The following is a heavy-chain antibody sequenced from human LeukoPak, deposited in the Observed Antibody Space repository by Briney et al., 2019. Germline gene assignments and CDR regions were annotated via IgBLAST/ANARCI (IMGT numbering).Heavy chain of an antibody. Sequence: ASVKVSCKASGYTFTGYYMHWVRQAPGQGLEWMGWINPNSGGTNYAQKFQGRVTMTRDTSISTAYMELSGLRSDDTAVYYCAREYVYSSGWWDYWGQGTLVTVSS. D-gene: IGHD6-19*01. J-gene: IGHJ4*02. V-gene: IGHV1-2*02. CDR2: INPNSGGT. CDR1: GYTFTGYY. CDR3: AREYVYSSGWWDY.